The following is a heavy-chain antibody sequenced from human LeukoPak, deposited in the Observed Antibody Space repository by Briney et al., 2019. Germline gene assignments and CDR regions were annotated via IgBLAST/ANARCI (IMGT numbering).Heavy chain of an antibody. D-gene: IGHD6-13*01. CDR1: GFTFSSYG. Sequence: GRSLRLSCAASGFTFSSYGMHWVRQAPGKGLEWVAVISYDGSNKYYADSVKGRFTISRDNSKNTLYLQMNSLRAEDTAVYYCARVAAAGYIADAFDIWGQGTMVTVSS. J-gene: IGHJ3*02. CDR3: ARVAAAGYIADAFDI. CDR2: ISYDGSNK. V-gene: IGHV3-30*03.